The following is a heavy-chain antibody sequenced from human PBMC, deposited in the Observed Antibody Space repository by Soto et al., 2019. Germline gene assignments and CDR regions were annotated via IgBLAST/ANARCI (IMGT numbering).Heavy chain of an antibody. CDR1: GFTFSIYG. CDR3: ARVMIDDDAFDI. J-gene: IGHJ3*02. D-gene: IGHD3-22*01. CDR2: IWYDGSNK. V-gene: IGHV3-33*01. Sequence: GGPLRLSCAASGFTFSIYGMHWVRQAPGKGLEWVAVIWYDGSNKYYADSVKGRFTISRDNSKNTLYLQMNSLRAEDTAVYYCARVMIDDDAFDIWGQGTMVTVSS.